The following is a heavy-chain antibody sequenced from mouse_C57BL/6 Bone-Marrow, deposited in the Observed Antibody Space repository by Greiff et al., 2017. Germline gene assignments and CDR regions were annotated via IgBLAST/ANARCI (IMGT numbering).Heavy chain of an antibody. V-gene: IGHV1-66*01. J-gene: IGHJ4*01. Sequence: VQLQQSGPELVKPGASVKISCKASGYSFTSYYIHWVKQRPGQGLEWIGWIYPGSGNTKYNEKFKGKATLTADTSSSTAYMQLSSLTSEDSAVYYCARSGKSKGGYYYAMDYWGQGTSVTVSS. CDR2: IYPGSGNT. D-gene: IGHD3-2*02. CDR3: ARSGKSKGGYYYAMDY. CDR1: GYSFTSYY.